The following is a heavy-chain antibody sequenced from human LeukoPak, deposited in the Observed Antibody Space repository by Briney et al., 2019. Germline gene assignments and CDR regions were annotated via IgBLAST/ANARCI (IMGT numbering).Heavy chain of an antibody. D-gene: IGHD1-1*01. V-gene: IGHV3-13*01. CDR2: IGTAGDT. J-gene: IGHJ4*02. Sequence: GGSLRLSCAASGFTFSDYDMHWVRQATGKGLEWVSAIGTAGDTYYTGSVKGRFTISRENAENSLYLQMNSLRAGDTAVYYCARVAKERVGGVYYFDYWGQGTLVTVSS. CDR3: ARVAKERVGGVYYFDY. CDR1: GFTFSDYD.